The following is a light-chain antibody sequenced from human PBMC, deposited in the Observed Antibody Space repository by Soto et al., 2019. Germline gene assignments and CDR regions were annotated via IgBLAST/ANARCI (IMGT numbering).Light chain of an antibody. Sequence: PGARATLSCRASQSVISSLAWYQQQPGQAPRLLIYDASNRATGIPARFSGSGSGTDFTLTISSLEPEDFAVYYCQQRSNWITFGQGTRLEIK. CDR1: QSVISS. CDR3: QQRSNWIT. CDR2: DAS. V-gene: IGKV3-11*01. J-gene: IGKJ5*01.